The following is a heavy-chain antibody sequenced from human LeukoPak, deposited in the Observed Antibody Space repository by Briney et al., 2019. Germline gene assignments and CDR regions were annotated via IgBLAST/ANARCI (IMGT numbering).Heavy chain of an antibody. CDR2: IKQDGSET. J-gene: IGHJ4*02. V-gene: IGHV3-7*02. CDR3: AATYYYDGSGDY. CDR1: GFAFTRYW. D-gene: IGHD3-22*01. Sequence: QPGGSLRLSCAGPGFAFTRYWLSWVRQAPGKGLEWLANIKQDGSETYYVDSVKGRFTISRDNAKNSLYLLMNSLRTEDTAVYYCAATYYYDGSGDYWGQGTLVTVSS.